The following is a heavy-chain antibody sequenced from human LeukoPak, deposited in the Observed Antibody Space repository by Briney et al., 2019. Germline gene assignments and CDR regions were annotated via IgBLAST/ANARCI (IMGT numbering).Heavy chain of an antibody. V-gene: IGHV1-46*01. D-gene: IGHD5-12*01. CDR1: GYTFTSYY. J-gene: IGHJ6*03. Sequence: ASVKVSCKASGYTFTSYYMHWVRQAPGQGLEWMGIINPSGGSTSYAQKFQGRVTMTRNTSISTAYMELSSLRSEDTAVYYCARVWWLRQTGYYYMDVWGKGTTVTISS. CDR3: ARVWWLRQTGYYYMDV. CDR2: INPSGGST.